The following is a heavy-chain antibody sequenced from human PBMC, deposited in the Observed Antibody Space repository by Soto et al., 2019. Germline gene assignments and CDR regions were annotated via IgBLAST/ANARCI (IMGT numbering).Heavy chain of an antibody. CDR3: ARRRCTTTTCFDP. CDR1: GGSINSGNYY. Sequence: QVQLQESGPGLVKPSQTLPLTCSVSGGSINSGNYYWSWIRQHPGKGLEWIGYISYSGSAHYNPSLRSRVFISVDTSRNQFSLKLSSVTAADTAVYYCARRRCTTTTCFDPWGQGTLVTVSS. D-gene: IGHD2-2*01. J-gene: IGHJ5*02. CDR2: ISYSGSA. V-gene: IGHV4-31*03.